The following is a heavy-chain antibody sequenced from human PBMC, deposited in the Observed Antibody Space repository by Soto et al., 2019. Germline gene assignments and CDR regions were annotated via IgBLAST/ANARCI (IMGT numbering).Heavy chain of an antibody. V-gene: IGHV5-51*01. D-gene: IGHD3-10*01. Sequence: GESLKISCKGSGYSFAGYWIGWVRQMPGKGLDWMGVIYPGDSDTRYSPSFHGQVTVSADKSISTAYLQWSSLKASDTAMYFCARLPGVRGVFDGFNVWGQGTMVTVSS. CDR3: ARLPGVRGVFDGFNV. J-gene: IGHJ3*01. CDR2: IYPGDSDT. CDR1: GYSFAGYW.